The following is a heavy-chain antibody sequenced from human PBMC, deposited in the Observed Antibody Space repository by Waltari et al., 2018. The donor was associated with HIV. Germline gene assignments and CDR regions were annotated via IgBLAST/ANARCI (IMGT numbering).Heavy chain of an antibody. D-gene: IGHD2-15*01. CDR3: AKEVVALPHYYYYGLDV. V-gene: IGHV3-48*04. J-gene: IGHJ6*02. Sequence: EVQLVESGGGLVQPGGSLRLSCAASGFTFSSYSMNWVRQAPGKGLEWCSYISSTSNTIYYADSVKGRFTVSRDNAKNSLSLQMNSLRAEDTAGYFCAKEVVALPHYYYYGLDVWGQGTTVTVSS. CDR1: GFTFSSYS. CDR2: ISSTSNTI.